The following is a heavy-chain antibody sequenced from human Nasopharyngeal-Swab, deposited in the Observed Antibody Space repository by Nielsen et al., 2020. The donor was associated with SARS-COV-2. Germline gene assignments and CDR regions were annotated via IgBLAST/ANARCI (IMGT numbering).Heavy chain of an antibody. CDR3: VRDGPLIQLWLLPHALDI. D-gene: IGHD5-18*01. Sequence: GGSLRLSCKASGFTFGSYTMNWVRQAPGKGLEWVSFISSSGSIAYYADSVKGRFTISRDNANNSLYLQMNSLRADDTAVYYCVRDGPLIQLWLLPHALDIWGQGTLVTVSS. V-gene: IGHV3-48*04. CDR2: ISSSGSIA. CDR1: GFTFGSYT. J-gene: IGHJ3*02.